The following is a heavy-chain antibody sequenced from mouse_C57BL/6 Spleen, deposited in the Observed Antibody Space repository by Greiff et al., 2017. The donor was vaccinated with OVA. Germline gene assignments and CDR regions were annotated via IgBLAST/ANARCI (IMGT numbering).Heavy chain of an antibody. J-gene: IGHJ4*01. CDR1: GFSLTSYG. D-gene: IGHD1-1*01. Sequence: VMLVESGPGLVQPSQSLSITCTVSGFSLTSYGVHWVRQSPGKGLEWLGVIWSGGSTDYNAAFISRLSISKDNSKSQVFFKMNSLQADDTAIYYCARNYRLLRDAMDYWGQGTSVTVSS. CDR2: IWSGGST. CDR3: ARNYRLLRDAMDY. V-gene: IGHV2-2*01.